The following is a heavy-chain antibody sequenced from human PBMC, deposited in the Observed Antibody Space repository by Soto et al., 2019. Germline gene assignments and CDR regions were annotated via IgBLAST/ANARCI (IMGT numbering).Heavy chain of an antibody. CDR1: GYTFSDYY. CDR2: INPNSGGT. J-gene: IGHJ1*01. V-gene: IGHV1-2*02. CDR3: AREQATAKPEGVDF. Sequence: VASVKVSCKASGYTFSDYYIHWVRQAPGQGLEWMGWINPNSGGTKYAPKFQGGVTMTRDTSITTAYMELSRLRSGDTAVYYCAREQATAKPEGVDFWGQGTLVTVYS. D-gene: IGHD1-1*01.